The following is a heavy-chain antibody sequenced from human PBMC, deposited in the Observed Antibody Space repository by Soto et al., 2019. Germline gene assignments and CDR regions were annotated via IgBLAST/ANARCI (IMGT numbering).Heavy chain of an antibody. Sequence: QVQLVQSGAEVKKPGSSVKVSCKASGGTFSSYTISWVRQAPGQGLEWMGRIIPILGIASYAQKFQGRVTITADKSTSTAYMELSSLRSEDTAVYYCARSSGYCSGGSCYAFDYWGQGTLVTVSS. V-gene: IGHV1-69*02. CDR1: GGTFSSYT. D-gene: IGHD2-15*01. J-gene: IGHJ4*02. CDR3: ARSSGYCSGGSCYAFDY. CDR2: IIPILGIA.